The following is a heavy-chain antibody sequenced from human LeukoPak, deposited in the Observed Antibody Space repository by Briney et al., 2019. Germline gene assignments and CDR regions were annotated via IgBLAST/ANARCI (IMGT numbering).Heavy chain of an antibody. V-gene: IGHV4-39*01. CDR2: IYYSGST. D-gene: IGHD3-22*01. CDR1: GGSISSSSYY. Sequence: PSETLSLTCTVSGGSISSSSYYWGWIRQPPGKGLEWIGSIYYSGSTYYNPSLKSRVTISVDTSKNQFSLKLSSVTAADTAVYYCARLKRVWAGGYYPTFDYWGQGTLVTVSS. CDR3: ARLKRVWAGGYYPTFDY. J-gene: IGHJ4*02.